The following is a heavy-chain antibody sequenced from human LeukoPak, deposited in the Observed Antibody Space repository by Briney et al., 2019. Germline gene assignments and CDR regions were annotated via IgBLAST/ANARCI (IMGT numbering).Heavy chain of an antibody. CDR2: IYYSGST. J-gene: IGHJ5*02. Sequence: SQTLSLTCTVSGGSISSGDYYWSWIRQPPGKGLEWIGYIYYSGSTYYNPSLKSRVTISVGTSKNQFSLKLSSVTAADTAVYYCARDNSRNTPAYYDFWSGYYGPDNWFDPWGQGTLVTVSS. D-gene: IGHD3-3*01. V-gene: IGHV4-30-4*01. CDR1: GGSISSGDYY. CDR3: ARDNSRNTPAYYDFWSGYYGPDNWFDP.